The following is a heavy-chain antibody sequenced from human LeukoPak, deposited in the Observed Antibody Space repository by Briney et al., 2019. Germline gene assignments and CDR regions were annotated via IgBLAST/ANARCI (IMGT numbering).Heavy chain of an antibody. CDR1: GYTFTGYY. J-gene: IGHJ5*02. CDR3: ARGRTITMVRGVSWFDP. D-gene: IGHD3-10*01. CDR2: INPNSGGT. V-gene: IGHV1-2*04. Sequence: ASVTVSCKASGYTFTGYYMHWVRQAPGQGLEWMGWINPNSGGTNYAQKFQGWVTMTRDTSISTAYMELSRLRSDDTAVYYCARGRTITMVRGVSWFDPWGQGTLVTVSS.